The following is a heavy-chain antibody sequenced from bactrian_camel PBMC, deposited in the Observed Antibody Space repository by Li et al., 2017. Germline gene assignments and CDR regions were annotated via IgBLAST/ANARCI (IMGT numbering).Heavy chain of an antibody. Sequence: QLVESGGGLVQPGGSLRLSCAASGFTFSTYWMYWVRQAPGKGLEWVSTIVSHGGTTYYADSVKGRFTISGDNAKNTVYLRMNSLRPEDTAVYYCVRDLQGDVGHGYWGQGTQV. V-gene: IGHV3S25*01. D-gene: IGHD2*01. CDR1: GFTFSTYW. CDR2: IVSHGGTT. J-gene: IGHJ4*01. CDR3: VRDLQGDVGHGY.